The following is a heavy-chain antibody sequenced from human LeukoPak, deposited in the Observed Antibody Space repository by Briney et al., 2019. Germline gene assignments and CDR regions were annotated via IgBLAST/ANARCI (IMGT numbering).Heavy chain of an antibody. CDR2: ISWNSGSI. D-gene: IGHD6-19*01. V-gene: IGHV3-9*01. CDR3: AKNADYSSGWYGGGGFDY. J-gene: IGHJ4*02. Sequence: GRSLRLSCAASGFTFDDYAMHWVRQAPGKGLXXXXXISWNSGSIGYADSVKGRFTISRDNAKNSLYLQMNSLRAEDTALYYCAKNADYSSGWYGGGGFDYWGQGTLVTVSS. CDR1: GFTFDDYA.